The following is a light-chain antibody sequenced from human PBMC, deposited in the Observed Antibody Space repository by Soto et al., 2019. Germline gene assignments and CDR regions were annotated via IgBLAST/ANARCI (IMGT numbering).Light chain of an antibody. CDR3: AAWDDSLLAWV. CDR2: STN. Sequence: QSVLTQPPSASGTPGQRVTISCSGSGSNIATNSVNWYQHPPGTAPKLLMYSTNQRPSGVPARFSGSMSGTSASLAISGLQSEDEGDYYCAAWDDSLLAWVFGGGTKLTVL. CDR1: GSNIATNS. J-gene: IGLJ3*02. V-gene: IGLV1-44*01.